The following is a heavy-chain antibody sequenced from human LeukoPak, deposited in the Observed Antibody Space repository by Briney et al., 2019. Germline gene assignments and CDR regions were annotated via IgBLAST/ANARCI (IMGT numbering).Heavy chain of an antibody. CDR3: AKRAGTGEYYFDY. Sequence: HTGRSLRLSCAASGFTFDDYAMHWVRQAPGKGLEWVSGISWNSGSIGYADSVKGRFTISRDNAKNSLYLQMNSLRAEDTALYYCAKRAGTGEYYFDYWGQGTLVTVSS. CDR1: GFTFDDYA. J-gene: IGHJ4*02. CDR2: ISWNSGSI. D-gene: IGHD6-13*01. V-gene: IGHV3-9*01.